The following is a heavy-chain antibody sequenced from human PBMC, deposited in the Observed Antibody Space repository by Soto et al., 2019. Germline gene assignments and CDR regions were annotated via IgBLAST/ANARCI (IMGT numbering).Heavy chain of an antibody. D-gene: IGHD3-22*01. CDR1: GGSISSGGYY. Sequence: QVQLQESGPGLVKPSQTLSLTCTVSGGSISSGGYYWSWIRQHPGKGLEWIGYIYYSGSTYYNPSLKSRVTVPVDTSKNQFSLKLSSVTAADTAVYYCARGHYYDSSALGWGQGILVTVSS. CDR3: ARGHYYDSSALG. J-gene: IGHJ4*02. V-gene: IGHV4-31*03. CDR2: IYYSGST.